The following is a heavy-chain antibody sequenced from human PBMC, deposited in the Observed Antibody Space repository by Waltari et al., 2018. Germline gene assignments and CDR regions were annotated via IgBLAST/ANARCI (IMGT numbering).Heavy chain of an antibody. J-gene: IGHJ4*02. CDR2: INAANTNT. D-gene: IGHD6-19*01. Sequence: HWVRQAPGKSLEWMGWINAANTNTKYSQKFQGRVTITRDTSASTAYMELSSLTSEDTAVYYCARSGWLDYWGQGTLVTVSS. CDR3: ARSGWLDY. V-gene: IGHV1-3*01.